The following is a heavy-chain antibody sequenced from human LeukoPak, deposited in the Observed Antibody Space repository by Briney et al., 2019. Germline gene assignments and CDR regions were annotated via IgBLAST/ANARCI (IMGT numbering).Heavy chain of an antibody. D-gene: IGHD2-2*03. J-gene: IGHJ4*02. CDR3: ARGYCSSTSCYDLDY. Sequence: GGSLRLSCAASGFTFSSYAMHWVRQAPGKGLEYVSAISSNGGSTYYANSVKGRFTISRDNSKNTLYLQMGSLRAEDMAVYYCARGYCSSTSCYDLDYWGQGTLVTVSS. CDR1: GFTFSSYA. CDR2: ISSNGGST. V-gene: IGHV3-64*01.